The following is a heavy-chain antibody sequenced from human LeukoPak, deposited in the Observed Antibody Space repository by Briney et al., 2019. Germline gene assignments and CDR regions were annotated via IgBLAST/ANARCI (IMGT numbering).Heavy chain of an antibody. J-gene: IGHJ3*02. D-gene: IGHD1-26*01. CDR2: INSNRGGT. CDR1: GYTFTNYY. Sequence: ASVKVSCKASGYTFTNYYIHWVRQAPGQGLEWMGWINSNRGGTNYAQKFQGRVTMTRDTSISTAYMELRSVRSDDTAVYYCARDHGADAFDIWGPGTMVTVSS. CDR3: ARDHGADAFDI. V-gene: IGHV1-2*02.